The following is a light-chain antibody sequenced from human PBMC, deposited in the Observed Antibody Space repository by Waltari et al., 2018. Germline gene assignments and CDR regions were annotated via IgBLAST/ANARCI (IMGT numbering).Light chain of an antibody. CDR2: GAS. Sequence: ETVMTQSPSTLSLSPGDTSTLSCRAIQSVSTTLAWYQKKPGQAPRLLIYGASIRATGIPARFSGRGAGTEFTLTISSLQSEDFAVYYCQQYNNWPPYMFGQGSQLEI. CDR1: QSVSTT. J-gene: IGKJ2*01. CDR3: QQYNNWPPYM. V-gene: IGKV3-15*01.